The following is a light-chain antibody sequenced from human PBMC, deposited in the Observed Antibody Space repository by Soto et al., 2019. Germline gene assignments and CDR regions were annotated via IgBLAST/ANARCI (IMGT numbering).Light chain of an antibody. CDR3: QVWDSSIDHSSYV. Sequence: SYELTHPPSVSVAPEKTARFTCGGKKIGSKSVHWYRQKPGQAPVLVIYYDSDRPSGIPERFSGSNSGNTATLTISRVEAGDEADYYCQVWDSSIDHSSYVFGTGTKVTVL. J-gene: IGLJ1*01. CDR2: YDS. CDR1: KIGSKS. V-gene: IGLV3-21*04.